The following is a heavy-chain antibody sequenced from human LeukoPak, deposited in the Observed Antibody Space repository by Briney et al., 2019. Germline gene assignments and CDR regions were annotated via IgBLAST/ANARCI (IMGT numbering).Heavy chain of an antibody. D-gene: IGHD6-6*01. CDR2: ISSTSSTV. J-gene: IGHJ4*02. Sequence: GGSLRLSCAASGFTFSNYWMSWVRQAPGKGLEWVSYISSTSSTVYYADSVKGRFTISRDNVKNSLYLQMNSLRAEDTAVYYCARGRDSSSSYPGYWGQGTLVTVSS. CDR3: ARGRDSSSSYPGY. CDR1: GFTFSNYW. V-gene: IGHV3-48*01.